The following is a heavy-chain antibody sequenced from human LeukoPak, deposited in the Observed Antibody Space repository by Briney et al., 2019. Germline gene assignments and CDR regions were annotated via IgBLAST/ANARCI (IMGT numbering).Heavy chain of an antibody. V-gene: IGHV3-7*03. D-gene: IGHD6-6*01. CDR3: TTIAARPGGY. Sequence: GGSLRLSCVTSGFTFSNNWMSWVRPAPGKGLEWVANVKQDGNERYYVDSVKGRFTISRDNARNSLYLQMNSLRAEDTAVYYCTTIAARPGGYWGQGTLVTVSS. J-gene: IGHJ4*02. CDR2: VKQDGNER. CDR1: GFTFSNNW.